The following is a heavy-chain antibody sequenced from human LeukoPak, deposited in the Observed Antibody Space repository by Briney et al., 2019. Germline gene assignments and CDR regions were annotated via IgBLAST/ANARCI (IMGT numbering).Heavy chain of an antibody. CDR1: GFNSSGSA. CDR2: IRSKANSYAT. D-gene: IGHD4-17*01. CDR3: TRDYGVLFDY. Sequence: GGSLKLSCAASGFNSSGSAIHWGRQASGKGLEWVGRIRSKANSYATSSAASVKGRFTISRDDSKNTAYLQMSSLETEDTAVYYCTRDYGVLFDYWGQGTLVTVSS. V-gene: IGHV3-73*01. J-gene: IGHJ4*02.